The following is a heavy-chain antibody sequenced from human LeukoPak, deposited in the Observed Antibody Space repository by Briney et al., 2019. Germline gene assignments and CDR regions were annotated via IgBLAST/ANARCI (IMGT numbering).Heavy chain of an antibody. CDR1: GFTVSSNY. Sequence: PGGSLRLSCAASGFTVSSNYMSWVRQAPGKGLEWVSVIYSGGSTYYADSVKGRFTISRDNSKNTLYLQMNSLRAEDTAVYYCARDSGYCTNGVYWDAWFDPWGQGTLVTVSS. V-gene: IGHV3-66*01. J-gene: IGHJ5*02. D-gene: IGHD2-8*01. CDR2: IYSGGST. CDR3: ARDSGYCTNGVYWDAWFDP.